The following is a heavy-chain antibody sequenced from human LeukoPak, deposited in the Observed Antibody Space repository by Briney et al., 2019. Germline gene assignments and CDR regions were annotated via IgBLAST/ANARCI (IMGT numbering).Heavy chain of an antibody. J-gene: IGHJ4*02. V-gene: IGHV3-48*03. CDR1: GFTFSSYE. Sequence: QPGGSLRLSCAASGFTFSSYEMNWVRQAPGKGLEWVSYISSSGSTIYYADSVKGRLTISRDNAKNSLYLQMNSLRAEDTAVYYCARDGIAAAGPLGELTTYFDYWGQGTLVTVSS. CDR3: ARDGIAAAGPLGELTTYFDY. D-gene: IGHD6-13*01. CDR2: ISSSGSTI.